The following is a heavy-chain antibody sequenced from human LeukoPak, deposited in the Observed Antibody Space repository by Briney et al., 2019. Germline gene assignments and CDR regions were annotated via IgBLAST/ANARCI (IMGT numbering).Heavy chain of an antibody. CDR2: IGGSGTRT. D-gene: IGHD3-16*01. V-gene: IGHV3-48*04. CDR1: GFTFTTYG. CDR3: ARERFLGDAFDI. J-gene: IGHJ3*02. Sequence: GGSLRLSCSASGFTFTTYGMNWVRQAPGKGLEWVSGIGGSGTRTYYADPVKGRFTISRDNAKNSLYLQMNSLRAEDTAVYYCARERFLGDAFDIWGQGTMVTVSS.